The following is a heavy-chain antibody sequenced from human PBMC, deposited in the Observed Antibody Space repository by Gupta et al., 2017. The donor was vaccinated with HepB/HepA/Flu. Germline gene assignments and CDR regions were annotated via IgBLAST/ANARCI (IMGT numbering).Heavy chain of an antibody. CDR2: IIPILGIA. J-gene: IGHJ6*02. Sequence: QVQLVQSGAEVKKPGSSVKVSCKASGGTFSSYAISWVRQAPRQGLEWMGRIIPILGIANYAQKFQGRVTITADKSTSTAYMELSSLRSEDTAVYYCARSDVDTAMVISYYGMDVWGQGTTVTVS. V-gene: IGHV1-69*04. CDR1: GGTFSSYA. CDR3: ARSDVDTAMVISYYGMDV. D-gene: IGHD5-18*01.